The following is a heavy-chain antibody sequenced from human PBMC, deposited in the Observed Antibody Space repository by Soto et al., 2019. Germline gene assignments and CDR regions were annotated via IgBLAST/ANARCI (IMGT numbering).Heavy chain of an antibody. J-gene: IGHJ4*02. V-gene: IGHV3-9*01. CDR1: GFVFENYA. CDR2: ISWDSRSL. CDR3: TKDAVKYFDGSGYFPN. Sequence: DVQLVETGGGLVHPGRSLRLSCAASGFVFENYAMHWVRQVPGKGLEWVSGISWDSRSLGYADSVKGRCTISRDNGENSVYLHLNSLKIEDTAFYFCTKDAVKYFDGSGYFPNWGQGTLVTVS. D-gene: IGHD3-22*01.